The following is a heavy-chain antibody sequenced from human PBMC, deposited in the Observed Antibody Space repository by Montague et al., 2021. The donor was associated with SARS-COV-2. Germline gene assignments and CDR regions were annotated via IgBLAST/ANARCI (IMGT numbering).Heavy chain of an antibody. CDR3: ARGTGISSGWFDY. CDR2: ISYDGSNK. Sequence: SLRLSCAASGFTFSSYAMHWVRQVPGKGLEWVAVISYDGSNKYYADSVKGRFTISRDNSKNTLYLQMNSLRAEDTAVYYCARGTGISSGWFDYWGQGTLVTVSS. V-gene: IGHV3-30-3*01. CDR1: GFTFSSYA. J-gene: IGHJ4*02. D-gene: IGHD6-19*01.